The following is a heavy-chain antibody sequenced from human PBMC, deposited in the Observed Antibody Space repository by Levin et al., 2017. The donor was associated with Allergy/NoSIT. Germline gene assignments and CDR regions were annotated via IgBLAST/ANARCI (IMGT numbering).Heavy chain of an antibody. V-gene: IGHV3-30*04. CDR3: AREPNYGSGGYDEFDV. Sequence: GGSLRLSCAASNFDFSSFAMNWVRQGPDKGLEWLASISYDGTDVKYSESVQGRFTVSRDNSQNTLFLQMGSLTSEDTAVYFCAREPNYGSGGYDEFDVWGRGTKVTVTS. J-gene: IGHJ3*01. CDR1: NFDFSSFA. CDR2: ISYDGTDV. D-gene: IGHD3-10*01.